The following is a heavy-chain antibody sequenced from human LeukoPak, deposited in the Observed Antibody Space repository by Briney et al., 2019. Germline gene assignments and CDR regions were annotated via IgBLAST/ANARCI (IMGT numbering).Heavy chain of an antibody. CDR1: GFTFSSYA. D-gene: IGHD6-13*01. Sequence: GGSLRLSCSASGFTFSSYAMHWVRQVPGGGLEYVAAISTNGGSTYYSKSLQGRFTISRENSTNTLDLQRSSLRAEDTAVYYSVARRIAAAGYGLENCGQGTLVSVSS. CDR2: ISTNGGST. CDR3: VARRIAAAGYGLEN. J-gene: IGHJ4*02. V-gene: IGHV3-64D*06.